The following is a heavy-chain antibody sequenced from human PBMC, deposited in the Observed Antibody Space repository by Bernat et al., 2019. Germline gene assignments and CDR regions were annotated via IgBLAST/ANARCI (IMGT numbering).Heavy chain of an antibody. V-gene: IGHV3-20*04. CDR2: INWNGGST. CDR1: GFTFDDYG. Sequence: GGGVVRPGGSLRLFCAASGFTFDDYGMSWVRQAPGKGLEWVSGINWNGGSTGYADSVKGRFTISRDNAKNSLYLQMNSLRAEDTALYYCARILSCSSTSCYAGINWFDPWGQGTLVTVSS. D-gene: IGHD2-2*01. CDR3: ARILSCSSTSCYAGINWFDP. J-gene: IGHJ5*02.